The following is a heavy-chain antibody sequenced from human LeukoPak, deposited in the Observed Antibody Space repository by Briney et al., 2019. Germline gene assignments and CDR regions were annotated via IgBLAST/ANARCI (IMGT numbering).Heavy chain of an antibody. CDR2: ISSSGGTT. CDR1: GFTFSSYA. V-gene: IGHV3-23*01. CDR3: AKSLTGTTSSWFDP. Sequence: GGSLRLSCAASGFTFSSYAMSWVRQAPGKGLEWVSSISSSGGTTYYADSVKGRFTISRDNSKSTLYLQMNSLRAEDTAVYYCAKSLTGTTSSWFDPWGQGTLVTVSS. D-gene: IGHD1-20*01. J-gene: IGHJ5*02.